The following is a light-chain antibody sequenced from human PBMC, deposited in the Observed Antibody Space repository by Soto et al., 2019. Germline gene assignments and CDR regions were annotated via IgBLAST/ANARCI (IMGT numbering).Light chain of an antibody. CDR3: QQYGRSPFT. V-gene: IGKV3-20*01. CDR2: GAS. Sequence: EIVMTQSPATLSVSPWERATLSCRASQSVSNNYLAWYQQKPGQAPRLLIYGASNRATGIPDRFSGSGSGTDFTLTITRLEPEDFAVYSCQQYGRSPFTFGPGTKVDIK. J-gene: IGKJ3*01. CDR1: QSVSNNY.